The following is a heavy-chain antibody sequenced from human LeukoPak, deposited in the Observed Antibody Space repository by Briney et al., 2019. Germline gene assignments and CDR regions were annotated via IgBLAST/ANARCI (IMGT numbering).Heavy chain of an antibody. CDR3: ARENYYDSSNWFDP. V-gene: IGHV1-69*13. J-gene: IGHJ5*02. CDR1: GGAFSSYA. CDR2: IIPIFGTA. Sequence: SVKVSCKASGGAFSSYAISWVRQAPGQGLEWMGGIIPIFGTANYAQKFQGRVTITADESTSTAYMELSSLRSEDTAVYYCARENYYDSSNWFDPWGQGTLVTVSS. D-gene: IGHD3-22*01.